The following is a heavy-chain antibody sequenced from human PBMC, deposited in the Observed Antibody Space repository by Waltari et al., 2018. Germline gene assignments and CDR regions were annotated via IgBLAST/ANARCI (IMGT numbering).Heavy chain of an antibody. V-gene: IGHV1-24*01. CDR3: AALYPQWRKEFDP. CDR2: FDPENGKT. J-gene: IGHJ5*02. CDR1: GYRLTEIS. Sequence: QVQLVQSGAEVKKPGASVKVSCRAPGYRLTEISMHWVRQAPAKGLEWMGGFDPENGKTVYAKRFQDRVTLTDDTSTGTAYMELSSLTFDDTAIYYCAALYPQWRKEFDPWGQGTLIIVSS. D-gene: IGHD3-16*01.